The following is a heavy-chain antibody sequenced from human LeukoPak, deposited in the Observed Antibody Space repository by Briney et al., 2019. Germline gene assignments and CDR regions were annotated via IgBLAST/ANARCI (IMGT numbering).Heavy chain of an antibody. CDR3: ARDLADY. CDR1: GFTFSIYW. Sequence: GGSLRLSWAPSGFTFSIYWMSWVRQAPGKGLEWVANIKQDGSEKYYVDSVKGRFTISRDNAKNSLYLQMNSLRAEDTAVYYCARDLADYWGQGTLVTVSS. J-gene: IGHJ4*02. CDR2: IKQDGSEK. V-gene: IGHV3-7*05.